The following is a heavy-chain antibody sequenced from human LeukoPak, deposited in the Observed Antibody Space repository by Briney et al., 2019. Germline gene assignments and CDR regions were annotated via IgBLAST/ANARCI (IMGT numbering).Heavy chain of an antibody. Sequence: SGTLSLTCAVSGGSISSSNWWSWVRQPPGKGLEWIGEIYHSGSTNYNPSLKSRVTISVDKSKNQLSLKLSSVTAADTAVYYCAREVCSGGSCPSWFDPWGQGTLVTVSS. V-gene: IGHV4-4*02. CDR3: AREVCSGGSCPSWFDP. D-gene: IGHD2-15*01. J-gene: IGHJ5*02. CDR1: GGSISSSNW. CDR2: IYHSGST.